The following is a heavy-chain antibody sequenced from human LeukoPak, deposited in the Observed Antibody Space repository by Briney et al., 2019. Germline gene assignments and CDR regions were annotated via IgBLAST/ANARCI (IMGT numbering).Heavy chain of an antibody. CDR3: ARVEEGYGSGRRENYYYYYMDV. CDR2: MYTSGTT. V-gene: IGHV4-4*07. D-gene: IGHD3-10*01. Sequence: PSETLSLTCTVSGDSISIYYWSWIRQPAGKGLEWIGRMYTSGTTNYKPSLKSRVTMSVDTSKNQFSLKLSFVTAADTAVYYCARVEEGYGSGRRENYYYYYMDVWGKGSTVTISS. J-gene: IGHJ6*03. CDR1: GDSISIYY.